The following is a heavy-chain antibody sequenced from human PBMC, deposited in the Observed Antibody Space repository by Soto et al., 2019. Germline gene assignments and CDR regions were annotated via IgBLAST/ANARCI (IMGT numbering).Heavy chain of an antibody. CDR1: GDTFSSYA. Sequence: QVQLVQSGAEVKKPGSAVKVSCKASGDTFSSYAISWVRQAPGQGLEWMGGIIPIFGTANYAQKFQARVTITADESTSTAYMELSRLRSEDTAVYYCARDGSGYRSRASPMDVWGQGTTVTVSS. CDR2: IIPIFGTA. J-gene: IGHJ6*02. V-gene: IGHV1-69*01. D-gene: IGHD3-22*01. CDR3: ARDGSGYRSRASPMDV.